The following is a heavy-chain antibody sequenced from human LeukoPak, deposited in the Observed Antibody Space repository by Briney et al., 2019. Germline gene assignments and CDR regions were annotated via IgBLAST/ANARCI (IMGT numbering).Heavy chain of an antibody. CDR2: LYTTGTT. D-gene: IGHD1-26*01. Sequence: SETLSLTCAVSGASITSCYWSWVRQSAGKGLEWIGRLYTTGTTNYNPSLKSRVTMSGDSSKNQLSLTLTSVTTADTAVYHCVRDGANWEEPNDAFDTWGQGTLLTVSS. V-gene: IGHV4-4*07. CDR1: GASITSCY. CDR3: VRDGANWEEPNDAFDT. J-gene: IGHJ3*02.